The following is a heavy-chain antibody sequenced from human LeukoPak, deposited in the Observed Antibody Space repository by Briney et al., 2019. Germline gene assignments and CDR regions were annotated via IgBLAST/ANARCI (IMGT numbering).Heavy chain of an antibody. CDR3: ARDPRTPYYYYYMDA. CDR2: IYHSGST. CDR1: GYSITSGYY. Sequence: PSETLSLTCAVSGYSITSGYYWGWIRQPPGKGLDWIGTIYHSGSTYYNPPLKSRVTISVDTSKNQFSLKLSSVTAADTAVYYCARDPRTPYYYYYMDAWGKGTTVTVS. V-gene: IGHV4-38-2*02. J-gene: IGHJ6*03.